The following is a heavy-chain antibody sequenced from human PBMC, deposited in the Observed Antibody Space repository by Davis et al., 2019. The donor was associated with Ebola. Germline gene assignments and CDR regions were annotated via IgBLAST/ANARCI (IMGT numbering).Heavy chain of an antibody. CDR1: GGSFGNHY. Sequence: SETLSLTCAVSGGSFGNHYWSWIRQPPGKGLEWIGEINHSGSTNYNPSLKSQVTISVDTSKNQFSLRLTSVTAADTAVYYCARHRGYSSAAPWYFDLWGRGTLVTISS. V-gene: IGHV4-34*01. CDR2: INHSGST. J-gene: IGHJ2*01. CDR3: ARHRGYSSAAPWYFDL. D-gene: IGHD6-25*01.